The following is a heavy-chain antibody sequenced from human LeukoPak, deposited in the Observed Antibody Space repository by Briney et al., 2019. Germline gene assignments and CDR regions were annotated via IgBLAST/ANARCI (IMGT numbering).Heavy chain of an antibody. CDR1: GYSFTSYW. Sequence: GESLKISCKGPGYSFTSYWIGWVRQMPGKGLEWMGIIYPGDSDTRYSPSFQGQVTISADKSISTAYLQWSSLKASDTAMYYWARVGGSGSRDYWFDPWGQGTLVTVSS. CDR3: ARVGGSGSRDYWFDP. J-gene: IGHJ5*02. V-gene: IGHV5-51*01. D-gene: IGHD3-10*01. CDR2: IYPGDSDT.